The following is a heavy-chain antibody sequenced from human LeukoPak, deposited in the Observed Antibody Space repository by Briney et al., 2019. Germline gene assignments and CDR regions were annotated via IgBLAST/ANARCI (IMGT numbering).Heavy chain of an antibody. Sequence: ESSETLSLTCTVSGGSISSGDYYWSWIRQPPGKGLEWIGYIYYSGCTYYNPSLKSRVTISVDTSKNQFSLKLSSVTAADTAVYYCARDLGPLPYSSSYYYYYGMDVWGQGTTVTVSS. CDR3: ARDLGPLPYSSSYYYYYGMDV. J-gene: IGHJ6*02. CDR1: GGSISSGDYY. CDR2: IYYSGCT. V-gene: IGHV4-30-4*01. D-gene: IGHD6-13*01.